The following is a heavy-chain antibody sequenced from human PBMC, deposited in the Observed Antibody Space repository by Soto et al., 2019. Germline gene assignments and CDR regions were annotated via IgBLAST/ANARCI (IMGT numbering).Heavy chain of an antibody. V-gene: IGHV1-18*01. J-gene: IGHJ3*02. CDR1: GYTFTSYG. Sequence: GASVKVSCKASGYTFTSYGISWVRQAPGQGLEWMGWINAYNGNTNYAQKLQGRVTMTTDTSTSTAYMELRSLRSDDTAVYYCAREGSRGYGDDAFDIWGQGTMVTVSS. D-gene: IGHD3-22*01. CDR3: AREGSRGYGDDAFDI. CDR2: INAYNGNT.